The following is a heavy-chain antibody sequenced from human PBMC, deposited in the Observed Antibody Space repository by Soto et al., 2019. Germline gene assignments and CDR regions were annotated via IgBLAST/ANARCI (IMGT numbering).Heavy chain of an antibody. CDR3: ARSAVTTLNNWFDP. J-gene: IGHJ5*02. Sequence: SLKVSCKASGGTFSSYTISWVRQAPGQGLEWMGRIIPILGIANYAQKFQGRVTITADKSTSTAYMELSSLRSEDTAVYYCARSAVTTLNNWFDPWGQGTLVTVSS. CDR2: IIPILGIA. CDR1: GGTFSSYT. V-gene: IGHV1-69*02. D-gene: IGHD4-17*01.